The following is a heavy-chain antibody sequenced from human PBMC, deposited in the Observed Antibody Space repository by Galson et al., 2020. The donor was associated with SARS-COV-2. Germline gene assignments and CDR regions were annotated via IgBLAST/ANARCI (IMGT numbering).Heavy chain of an antibody. J-gene: IGHJ6*02. V-gene: IGHV4-59*01. CDR1: GASIGTYH. CDR2: ILSNGNT. CDR3: ARIYGGNIAYGMDL. Sequence: ETSETLSLTCTVSGASIGTYHWSWIRQAPGKGLEWIGYILSNGNTNYNPSLESRVTLSGDKPKRQLSLKLTSVTAADTAVYYCARIYGGNIAYGMDLWGQGTTVTVSS. D-gene: IGHD3-16*01.